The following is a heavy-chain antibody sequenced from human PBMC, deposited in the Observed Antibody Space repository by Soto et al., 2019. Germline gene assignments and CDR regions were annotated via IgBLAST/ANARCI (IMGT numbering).Heavy chain of an antibody. J-gene: IGHJ3*02. CDR1: GFSFGDYI. CDR2: ISHSGSYI. V-gene: IGHV3-21*01. D-gene: IGHD2-21*01. Sequence: AQLVESGGSLVKPGGSLRLSCAASGFSFGDYIMNWVRQAPGRGLEWVASISHSGSYIFYADSVKGHFTISRDNSRDSLYLQMNSLRVDDTAIYYCASPRDYCVTNSNCFIAFDIWGQGTRVTVSS. CDR3: ASPRDYCVTNSNCFIAFDI.